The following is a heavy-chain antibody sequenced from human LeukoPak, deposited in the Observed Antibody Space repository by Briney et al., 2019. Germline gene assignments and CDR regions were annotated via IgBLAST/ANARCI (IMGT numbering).Heavy chain of an antibody. Sequence: PGGSLRLSCAASGFTFSSYEMNWVRQAPGKGLEWVSYISSSGSTIYYADSVKGRFTISRDNAKNSLYLQMNSLRAEDTAVYYCASSPAAAGPWDPSDWFDPWGQGTLVTFSS. J-gene: IGHJ5*02. D-gene: IGHD6-13*01. CDR2: ISSSGSTI. V-gene: IGHV3-48*03. CDR1: GFTFSSYE. CDR3: ASSPAAAGPWDPSDWFDP.